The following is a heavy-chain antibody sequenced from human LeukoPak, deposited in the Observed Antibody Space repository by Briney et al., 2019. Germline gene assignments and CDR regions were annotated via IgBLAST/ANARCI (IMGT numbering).Heavy chain of an antibody. CDR2: IYYSGST. CDR3: ASGSYYFDY. J-gene: IGHJ4*02. Sequence: PSETLSLTCTVSGGSITSYYWSWIRQPPGKGLEWIGYIYYSGSTNYSPSLKSRVTISVDTSKNQFSLKLSSVTAADTAVYYCASGSYYFDYWGQGTLVTVSS. CDR1: GGSITSYY. V-gene: IGHV4-59*01. D-gene: IGHD1-26*01.